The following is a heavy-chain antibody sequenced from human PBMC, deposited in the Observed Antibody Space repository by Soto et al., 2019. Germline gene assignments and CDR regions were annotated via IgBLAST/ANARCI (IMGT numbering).Heavy chain of an antibody. CDR2: INTDGSNS. D-gene: IGHD6-13*01. CDR3: ARAAYSSSWYADF. J-gene: IGHJ4*02. CDR1: GFTFSSYW. Sequence: EMQLVESGGGLVQPGESLSLACAASGFTFSSYWIHWVRQSPEKGLLWVSHINTDGSNSNYADSVKGRFTISRDNAKTTLYLQMDGLEAEDTALYYCARAAYSSSWYADFWGQGTLVTVSS. V-gene: IGHV3-74*02.